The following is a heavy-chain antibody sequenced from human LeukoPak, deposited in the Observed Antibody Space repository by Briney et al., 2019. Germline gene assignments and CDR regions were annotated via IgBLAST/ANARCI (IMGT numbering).Heavy chain of an antibody. V-gene: IGHV3-21*01. Sequence: PGGSLRLSCAASGFTFTSYAMNWVRQAPGKGLEWVSSISSSSRDINYAESVKGRFTISRDNAWNSLYLQMNSLRAEDTAVYYCARDSDSSGHYYMDYFDYWGQGALVTVSS. J-gene: IGHJ4*02. CDR1: GFTFTSYA. D-gene: IGHD3-22*01. CDR2: ISSSSRDI. CDR3: ARDSDSSGHYYMDYFDY.